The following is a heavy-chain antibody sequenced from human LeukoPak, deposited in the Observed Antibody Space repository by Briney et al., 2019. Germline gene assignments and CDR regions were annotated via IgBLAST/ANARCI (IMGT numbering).Heavy chain of an antibody. V-gene: IGHV4-59*01. CDR1: GGSINSYY. Sequence: PSETLSLTCTVSGGSINSYYWNWIRQPPGKGLEWIGYIYYSGGTNYNPSLKSRVTIAVDTYKNQFSLKLSSVTAADTAVYYCARRAAAVGTYYMDVWGKGTTVTASS. D-gene: IGHD6-13*01. J-gene: IGHJ6*03. CDR3: ARRAAAVGTYYMDV. CDR2: IYYSGGT.